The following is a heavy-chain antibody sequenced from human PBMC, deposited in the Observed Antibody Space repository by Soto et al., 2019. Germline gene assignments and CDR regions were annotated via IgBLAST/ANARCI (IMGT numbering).Heavy chain of an antibody. Sequence: ASVKVSCKASGYTFTSYYVRWVRQAPGQGLEWMGIINPSGGSTSYAQKYQGRVTMNRDTSTSTVYMELSRLRSEETAVYYCAREGTKVLRFLEWLPRGLYYYGMDVWGQGTSVTVSS. CDR1: GYTFTSYY. CDR2: INPSGGST. J-gene: IGHJ6*02. CDR3: AREGTKVLRFLEWLPRGLYYYGMDV. D-gene: IGHD3-3*01. V-gene: IGHV1-46*01.